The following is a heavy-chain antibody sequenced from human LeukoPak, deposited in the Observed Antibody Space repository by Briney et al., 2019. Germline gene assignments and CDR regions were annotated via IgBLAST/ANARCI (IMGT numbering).Heavy chain of an antibody. J-gene: IGHJ4*02. Sequence: ASVKVSCKASGYTFTGYYMHWVRQAPGQGLEWMGWINPNSGGTNYAQKFQGWVTMTRDTSISTAYMELSRLRSEDTAVYYCARAALLYSYGYGHADYWGQGTLVTVSS. V-gene: IGHV1-2*04. CDR2: INPNSGGT. D-gene: IGHD5-18*01. CDR1: GYTFTGYY. CDR3: ARAALLYSYGYGHADY.